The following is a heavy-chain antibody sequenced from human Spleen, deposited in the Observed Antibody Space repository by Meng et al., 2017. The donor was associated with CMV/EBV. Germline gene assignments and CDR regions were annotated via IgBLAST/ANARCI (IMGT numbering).Heavy chain of an antibody. CDR2: IYYSGST. V-gene: IGHV4-61*01. Sequence: SETLSLTCTVSGGSVSSGSYYWSWIRQPPGKGLEWIGYIYYSGSTNYNPSLKSRVTISVDTSKNQFSLKLSSVTAADTAVYYCAREHCSSNSCYSPWFDPWGQGTLVTVSS. D-gene: IGHD2-2*01. CDR1: GGSVSSGSYY. J-gene: IGHJ5*02. CDR3: AREHCSSNSCYSPWFDP.